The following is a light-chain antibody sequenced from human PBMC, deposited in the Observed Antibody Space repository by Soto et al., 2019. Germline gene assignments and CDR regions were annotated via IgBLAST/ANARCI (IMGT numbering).Light chain of an antibody. CDR3: QQYEIWPLT. CDR1: QSVHNN. CDR2: DTS. Sequence: EGVMTQSPATLSVSPGDRATLSCRASQSVHNNLAWYQQKPGQAPRLLIFDTSTRATDIPIRFTGGGSGTEFTLTISSLQSEDSAVYYCQQYEIWPLTFGGGTKVEIK. J-gene: IGKJ4*01. V-gene: IGKV3-15*01.